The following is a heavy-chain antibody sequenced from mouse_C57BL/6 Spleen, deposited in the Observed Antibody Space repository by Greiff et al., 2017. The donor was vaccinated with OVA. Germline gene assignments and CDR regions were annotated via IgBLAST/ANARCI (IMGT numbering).Heavy chain of an antibody. CDR1: GFTFTDYY. CDR2: IRNKANGYTT. D-gene: IGHD1-1*01. Sequence: EVQGVESGGGLVQPGGSLSLSCAASGFTFTDYYMSWVRQPPGKALEWLGFIRNKANGYTTEYSASVKGRFTISRDNSQSILYLQMNALRAEDSATYYCASYYYGSRGWYFDVWGTGTTVTVSS. CDR3: ASYYYGSRGWYFDV. V-gene: IGHV7-3*01. J-gene: IGHJ1*03.